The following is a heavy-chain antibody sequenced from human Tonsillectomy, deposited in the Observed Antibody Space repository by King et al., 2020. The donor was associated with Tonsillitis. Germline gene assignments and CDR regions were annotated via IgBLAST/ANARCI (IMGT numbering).Heavy chain of an antibody. CDR1: GFIFSSYG. CDR2: ISYDENNK. V-gene: IGHV3-30*03. CDR3: ARDLEYYSDSSGYFSQTWGYFDY. J-gene: IGHJ4*02. Sequence: VQLVESGGGVVQPGRSLRLSCAASGFIFSSYGMHWVRQSPGKGLEWVAVISYDENNKYYADFVKCRFTISRDNSKNTLYLQMSSLRAEDTAVYYCARDLEYYSDSSGYFSQTWGYFDYWGQGTLVTVSS. D-gene: IGHD3-22*01.